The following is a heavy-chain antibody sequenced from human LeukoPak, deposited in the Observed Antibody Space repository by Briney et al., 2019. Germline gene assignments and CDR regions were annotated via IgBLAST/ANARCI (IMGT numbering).Heavy chain of an antibody. Sequence: PGGSLRLSCAAFGFTFSSYEMNWVRQAPGKGLEWISYISGSGSTIYYADSVKGRFTISRDNAKNSLYLQMNSLRAEDTAVYYCARGTYGEYAFDIWGQGTMVTVSS. CDR2: ISGSGSTI. V-gene: IGHV3-48*03. J-gene: IGHJ3*02. CDR3: ARGTYGEYAFDI. D-gene: IGHD3-10*01. CDR1: GFTFSSYE.